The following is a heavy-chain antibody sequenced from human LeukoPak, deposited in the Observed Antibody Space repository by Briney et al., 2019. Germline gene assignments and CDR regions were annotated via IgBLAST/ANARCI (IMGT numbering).Heavy chain of an antibody. J-gene: IGHJ5*02. V-gene: IGHV4-4*09. Sequence: PSETLSLTCTVSGGSISSYYWSWIRQPPGKGLEWSGYIYTSGSTNYNPSLKSRVAISVDTSKNQFSLKLSSVTAADTAVYYCARRRGAYCGGDCYSMWFDPWGQGTLVTVSS. CDR3: ARRRGAYCGGDCYSMWFDP. CDR1: GGSISSYY. CDR2: IYTSGST. D-gene: IGHD2-21*02.